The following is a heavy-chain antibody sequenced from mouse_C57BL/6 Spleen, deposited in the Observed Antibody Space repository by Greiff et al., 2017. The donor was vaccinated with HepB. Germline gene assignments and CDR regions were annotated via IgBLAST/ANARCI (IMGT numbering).Heavy chain of an antibody. V-gene: IGHV5-17*01. CDR2: ISSGSSTI. J-gene: IGHJ1*03. D-gene: IGHD1-1*01. Sequence: EVQVVESGGGLVKPGGSLKLSCAASGFTFSDYGMHWVRQAPEKGLEWVAYISSGSSTIYYADTVKGRFTISRDNAKNTLFLQMTSLRSEDTAMYYWARPASTVVDWYFDVWGTGTTVTVSS. CDR1: GFTFSDYG. CDR3: ARPASTVVDWYFDV.